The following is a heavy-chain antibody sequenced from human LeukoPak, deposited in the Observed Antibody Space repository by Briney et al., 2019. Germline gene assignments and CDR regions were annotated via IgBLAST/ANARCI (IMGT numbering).Heavy chain of an antibody. CDR3: ARVDLGYCSSTSCSYYYYYYMDV. CDR1: GGSISSYY. J-gene: IGHJ6*03. D-gene: IGHD2-2*01. V-gene: IGHV4-59*01. CDR2: INYSGST. Sequence: PSETLSLTCTVSGGSISSYYWSWIRQPPGKGLEWIGYINYSGSTNSNPSLKSRVTISVDTSKNQFSLRLSSVTAADTAVYYCARVDLGYCSSTSCSYYYYYYMDVWGKGTTVTVSS.